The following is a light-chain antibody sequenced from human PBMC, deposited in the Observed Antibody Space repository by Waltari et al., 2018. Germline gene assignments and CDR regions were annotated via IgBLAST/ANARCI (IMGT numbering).Light chain of an antibody. CDR3: AAWDDSLSVWV. Sequence: QSVLTQSPSASGAPGQSVTISCSGSNSNIGSNYVYWYQQLPGTAPKVLIYRNHQRPAGVPERFSGSTSDTSASLAISGLRSGDEADYYCAAWDDSLSVWVFGERTKLTVL. CDR2: RNH. CDR1: NSNIGSNY. J-gene: IGLJ3*02. V-gene: IGLV1-47*01.